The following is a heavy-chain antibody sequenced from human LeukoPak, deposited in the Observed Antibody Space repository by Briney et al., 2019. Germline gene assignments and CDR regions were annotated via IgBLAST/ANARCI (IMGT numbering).Heavy chain of an antibody. CDR2: IYPGDSDA. J-gene: IGHJ4*02. CDR3: VRQRSGTLDYFDR. CDR1: GYSFSNYW. Sequence: GESLKISCKGSGYSFSNYWIGWVRQMPGKGLEWMVIIYPGDSDARYSPSFQGQVTISADMSINTAYLQWSSLKASDTAMYYCVRQRSGTLDYFDRWGQGTLVTVSS. V-gene: IGHV5-51*01. D-gene: IGHD1-26*01.